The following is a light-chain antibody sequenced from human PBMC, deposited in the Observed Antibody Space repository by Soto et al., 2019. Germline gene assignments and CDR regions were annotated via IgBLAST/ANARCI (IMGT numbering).Light chain of an antibody. Sequence: QSVLTQPPSVSGAPGQTITISCTGSSSNIGAGYDVHWYQQLPGRAPKLLIYGNNNRPSGVPDRFSGSKSGTSVSLAITGLRGEDEADYYCCSYAGSSTPWVFGGGTKLTVL. CDR2: GNN. V-gene: IGLV1-40*01. CDR3: CSYAGSSTPWV. CDR1: SSNIGAGYD. J-gene: IGLJ2*01.